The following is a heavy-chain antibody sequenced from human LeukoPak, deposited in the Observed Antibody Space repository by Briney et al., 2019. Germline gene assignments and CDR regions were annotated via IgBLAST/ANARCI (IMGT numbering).Heavy chain of an antibody. V-gene: IGHV4-39*07. D-gene: IGHD3-10*01. CDR2: IYYSGST. CDR3: ARETMVRGVIGY. CDR1: GGSISSSSYY. Sequence: RSSETLSLTCTVSGGSISSSSYYWGWIRQPPGKGLEWIGSIYYSGSTYYNPSLKSRVTISVDTSKNQFSLKLSSVTAADTAVYYCARETMVRGVIGYWGQGTLVTVSS. J-gene: IGHJ4*02.